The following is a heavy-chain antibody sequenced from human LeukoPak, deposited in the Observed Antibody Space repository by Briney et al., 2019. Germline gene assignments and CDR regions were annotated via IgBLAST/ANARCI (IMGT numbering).Heavy chain of an antibody. CDR1: GFSLTTAGMS. Sequence: SGPAVVKPTQTLTLTCTFSGFSLTTAGMSVSWIHQVPGKALEWLARIDCDDDEFYSTSLKTRLSISKDTSNNQVVLVMTNVDPVDTGTYYCARTPGPAIGDGLDIWGQGTLVTVSS. J-gene: IGHJ3*02. CDR3: ARTPGPAIGDGLDI. V-gene: IGHV2-70*17. D-gene: IGHD3-10*01. CDR2: IDCDDDE.